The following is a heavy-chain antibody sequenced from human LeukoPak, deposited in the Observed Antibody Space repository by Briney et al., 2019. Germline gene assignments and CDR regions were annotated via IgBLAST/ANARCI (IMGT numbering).Heavy chain of an antibody. D-gene: IGHD3-16*01. J-gene: IGHJ3*02. CDR1: GFTFSSYG. Sequence: PGRSLRLSCAASGFTFSSYGMHWVRQAPGKGLEWVAVILNDGSQEKYADSVKGRFTISRDNSKNTLCLQMNSLRAEDTAVYYCARDDALGDNALDIWGQGTMVTVSS. V-gene: IGHV3-33*01. CDR2: ILNDGSQE. CDR3: ARDDALGDNALDI.